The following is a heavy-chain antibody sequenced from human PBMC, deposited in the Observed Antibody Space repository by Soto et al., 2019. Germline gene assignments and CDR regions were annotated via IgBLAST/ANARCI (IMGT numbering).Heavy chain of an antibody. Sequence: PGGSLRLSCTASGFTFGDYAMSWFRQAPGKGLEWVGFIRSKAYGGTTEYAASVKGRFTISRDDSKSIAYLQMDSLKTEDTAVYYCTREGVSGGYYVGVVLTWGQGTLVTVSS. D-gene: IGHD1-26*01. CDR1: GFTFGDYA. J-gene: IGHJ5*02. CDR2: IRSKAYGGTT. V-gene: IGHV3-49*03. CDR3: TREGVSGGYYVGVVLT.